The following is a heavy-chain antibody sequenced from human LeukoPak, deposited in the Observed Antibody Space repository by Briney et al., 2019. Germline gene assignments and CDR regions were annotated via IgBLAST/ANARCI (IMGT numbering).Heavy chain of an antibody. J-gene: IGHJ3*01. CDR1: GFTFNNNA. CDR3: ARCTASCYANAFDV. V-gene: IGHV3-23*01. D-gene: IGHD2-2*01. CDR2: INGGGDAT. Sequence: GGSLRLSCATSGFTFNNNAMSWVRQAPGKRLEWVSAINGGGDATEYADSVKGRFTISRDNSKNTLYLQMNSLRPEDTGVYYCARCTASCYANAFDVWGQGTLLTVS.